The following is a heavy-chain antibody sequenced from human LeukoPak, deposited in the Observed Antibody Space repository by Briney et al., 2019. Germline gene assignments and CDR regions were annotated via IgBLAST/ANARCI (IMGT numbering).Heavy chain of an antibody. CDR2: MNPNSGNT. J-gene: IGHJ4*02. V-gene: IGHV1-8*03. Sequence: ASVKVSCKASGYTFTSYDINWVRQATGQGLEWMGWMNPNSGNTDYAQKFQGRFTITINTSISTAYMELSSLRSEDTAVYYCARAFGGHDKWYYFDYWGQGTLVTVSS. CDR3: ARAFGGHDKWYYFDY. CDR1: GYTFTSYD. D-gene: IGHD5-12*01.